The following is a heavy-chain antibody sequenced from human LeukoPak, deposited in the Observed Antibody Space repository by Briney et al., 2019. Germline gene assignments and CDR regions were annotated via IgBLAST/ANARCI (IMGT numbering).Heavy chain of an antibody. V-gene: IGHV3-33*01. D-gene: IGHD5-18*01. J-gene: IGHJ5*02. CDR3: ARPRGYSYGKIATNWFDP. CDR1: GFTFSNYD. Sequence: GGSLRLSCAASGFTFSNYDMHWVRQAPGKGLEWVAVIWYDGSNKYYADSVKGRFTISRDNSKNTLYLQMNSLRAEDTAVYYCARPRGYSYGKIATNWFDPWGQGTLVTVSS. CDR2: IWYDGSNK.